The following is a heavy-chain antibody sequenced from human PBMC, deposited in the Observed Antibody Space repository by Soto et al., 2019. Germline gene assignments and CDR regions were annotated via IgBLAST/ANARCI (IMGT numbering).Heavy chain of an antibody. J-gene: IGHJ6*02. CDR3: ARLKLPPWGDYYGVDV. CDR2: ISYTGST. D-gene: IGHD1-1*01. Sequence: PSETLSLTCTVSGVSISDYYWNWVRQPPGKGLEWIGYISYTGSTNYNPSLKSRVTISVDTSRNQFFLKLTSVTAADTAVCYCARLKLPPWGDYYGVDVWGQGTTVTVSS. V-gene: IGHV4-59*08. CDR1: GVSISDYY.